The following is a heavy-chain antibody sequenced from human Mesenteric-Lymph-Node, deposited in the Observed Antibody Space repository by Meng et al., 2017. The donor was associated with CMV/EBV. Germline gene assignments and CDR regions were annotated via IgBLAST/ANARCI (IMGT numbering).Heavy chain of an antibody. J-gene: IGHJ4*02. V-gene: IGHV6-1*01. D-gene: IGHD3-16*01. CDR3: LRDGTWGH. CDR1: GDSVSSDTAT. Sequence: LTCATSGDSVSSDTATWNWIRQSPSGGLEWLGRTYYRSKWFTDYAVSVKSRIAINPDTAKNQFSLQLNFVTPGDTAVYYCLRDGTWGHWGQGTLVTVSS. CDR2: TYYRSKWFT.